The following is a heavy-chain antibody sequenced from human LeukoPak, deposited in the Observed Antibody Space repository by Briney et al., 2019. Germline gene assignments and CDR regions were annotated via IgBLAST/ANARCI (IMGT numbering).Heavy chain of an antibody. Sequence: PGGSLRLSCAASGFTFSSYSMNGVRQAPGKGLEWVSSISSSSSYIYYADSVKGRFTISRDNAKNSLYLQMNSLRAEDTAVYYCARDSFSSSWPIDYWGQGTLVTVSS. CDR3: ARDSFSSSWPIDY. CDR1: GFTFSSYS. CDR2: ISSSSSYI. V-gene: IGHV3-21*01. D-gene: IGHD6-13*01. J-gene: IGHJ4*02.